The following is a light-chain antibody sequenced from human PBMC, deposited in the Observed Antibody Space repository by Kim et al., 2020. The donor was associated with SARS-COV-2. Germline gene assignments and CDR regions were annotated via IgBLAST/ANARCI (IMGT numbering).Light chain of an antibody. CDR2: RDT. V-gene: IGLV3-9*01. J-gene: IGLJ3*02. Sequence: SYELTQPLSVSVALGQTARLTCGGNNIGTKNVHWLQQEPGQAPVLVIFRDTNRPSGIPERFSGSNSGNTATLTISRAQPGDEADYYCQVWDSSTGVFGGGTKLTVL. CDR3: QVWDSSTGV. CDR1: NIGTKN.